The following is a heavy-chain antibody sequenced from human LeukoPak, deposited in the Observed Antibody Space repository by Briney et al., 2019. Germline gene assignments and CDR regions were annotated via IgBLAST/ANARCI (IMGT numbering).Heavy chain of an antibody. CDR3: AKVEENIFWSGNNWFDP. Sequence: PGGSLRLSCAASGFTFSSYAMSWVRQAPGKGLEWVSAISGSGGSTYYTDSVKGRFTISRDNSKNTLYLQMNSLRAEDTAVYYCAKVEENIFWSGNNWFDPWGQGTLVTVSS. CDR1: GFTFSSYA. V-gene: IGHV3-23*01. D-gene: IGHD3-3*01. CDR2: ISGSGGST. J-gene: IGHJ5*02.